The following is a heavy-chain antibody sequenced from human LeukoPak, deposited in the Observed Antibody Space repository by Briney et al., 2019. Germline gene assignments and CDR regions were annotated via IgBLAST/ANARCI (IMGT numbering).Heavy chain of an antibody. CDR2: IIPIFGTA. V-gene: IGHV1-69*13. CDR1: GGTFSSYA. J-gene: IGHJ4*02. Sequence: SVKVSCKASGGTFSSYAISWVRQAPGQGLEWMGGIIPIFGTANYAQKFQGRVTITADETTSTAYMELSSLRSEDTAVYYCASGVVVAATDFDYWGQGTLVTVSS. CDR3: ASGVVVAATDFDY. D-gene: IGHD2-15*01.